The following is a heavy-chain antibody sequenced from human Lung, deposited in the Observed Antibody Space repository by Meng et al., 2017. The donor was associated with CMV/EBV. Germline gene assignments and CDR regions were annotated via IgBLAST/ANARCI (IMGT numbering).Heavy chain of an antibody. J-gene: IGHJ4*02. Sequence: LXXAASGFTFSNYAMSWVRQAPGKGLEWVSDISGSGSRLYYADSVTGRFTISRDNSKNTLYLQMNSLRAEDTAVYYCAKTEYYDSSGYDKWGQGTXVTVSS. D-gene: IGHD3-22*01. V-gene: IGHV3-23*01. CDR2: ISGSGSRL. CDR1: GFTFSNYA. CDR3: AKTEYYDSSGYDK.